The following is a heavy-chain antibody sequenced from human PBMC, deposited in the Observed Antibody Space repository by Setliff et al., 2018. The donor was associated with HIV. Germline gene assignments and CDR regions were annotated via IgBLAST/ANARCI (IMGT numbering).Heavy chain of an antibody. V-gene: IGHV4-59*08. CDR1: GGSMSNYY. D-gene: IGHD6-6*01. Sequence: PSETLSLTCAVSGGSMSNYYWTWIRQVPGKGLEWIGYIYYSGYSNFNPSLKGRVGISLDSSNSQFSLKLNAVTAADTAIYYCARQTESSSSYFDSWVQGALVTVSS. CDR2: IYYSGYS. CDR3: ARQTESSSSYFDS. J-gene: IGHJ4*02.